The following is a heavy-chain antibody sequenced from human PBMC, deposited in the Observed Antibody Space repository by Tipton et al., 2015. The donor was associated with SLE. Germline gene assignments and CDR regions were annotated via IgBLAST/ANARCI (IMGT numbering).Heavy chain of an antibody. CDR1: GVPFSGYY. Sequence: TLSLTCAVYGVPFSGYYWSWIRQPPGQGLEWIGEINHSGSTNQNTSLKSRVTISVDASKNHLSLKLSSVTAADTAVYYCARRPDGFDIWGQGTMVIVSS. V-gene: IGHV4-34*01. CDR2: INHSGST. CDR3: ARRPDGFDI. J-gene: IGHJ3*02.